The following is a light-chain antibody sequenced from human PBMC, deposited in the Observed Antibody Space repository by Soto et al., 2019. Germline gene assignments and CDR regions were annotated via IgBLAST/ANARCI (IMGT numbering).Light chain of an antibody. CDR2: EVV. V-gene: IGLV2-8*01. CDR3: KSYAGSITYV. Sequence: QSVLTQPPSASGSPGQSVTISCTGTKSDIGVYDFVSWYQHHPGKAPRLIIYEVVQRPSGVPDRFSGSKSGHTASLNVSGLQAADEADYFCKSYAGSITYVFGSGTKVTVL. J-gene: IGLJ1*01. CDR1: KSDIGVYDF.